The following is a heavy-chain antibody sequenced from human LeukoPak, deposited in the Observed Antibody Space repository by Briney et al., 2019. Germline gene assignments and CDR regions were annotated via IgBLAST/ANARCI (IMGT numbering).Heavy chain of an antibody. D-gene: IGHD3-16*02. V-gene: IGHV4-59*08. CDR3: ARHTFGGVIVPYWYFDL. Sequence: SETLSLTCTVSGGSISSYYWSWIRQPPGKGLEWIGYIYYSGSTNYNPSLKSRVTISVDTSENQFSLKLSSVTAADTAVYYCARHTFGGVIVPYWYFDLWGRGTLVTVSS. J-gene: IGHJ2*01. CDR2: IYYSGST. CDR1: GGSISSYY.